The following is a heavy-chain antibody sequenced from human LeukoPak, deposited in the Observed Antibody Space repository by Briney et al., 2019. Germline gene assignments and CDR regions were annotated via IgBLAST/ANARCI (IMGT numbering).Heavy chain of an antibody. CDR2: ISWNSGSI. Sequence: GGSLRLSCAASGFTFDDYAMHWVRQAPGKGLEWVSGISWNSGSIGYADSVKGRFTISRDNAKNSLYLQMNSLRAEDTALYYCAKDILAEGYGMDVWGQGTTVTVSS. V-gene: IGHV3-9*01. D-gene: IGHD3-3*02. CDR3: AKDILAEGYGMDV. J-gene: IGHJ6*02. CDR1: GFTFDDYA.